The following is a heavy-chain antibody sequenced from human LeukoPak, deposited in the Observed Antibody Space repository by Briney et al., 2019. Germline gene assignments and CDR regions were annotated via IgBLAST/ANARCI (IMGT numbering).Heavy chain of an antibody. Sequence: PWRSLRLSCAASGFTFSSYGMHWVRQAPGKGLEWVAVISYDGSNKYYADSVKGRFTISRDNSKNTLYLQMNSLRAEDTAVYYCANLEGGRAVAGRSDAFDNWGQGTMVTVSS. CDR2: ISYDGSNK. V-gene: IGHV3-30*18. CDR3: ANLEGGRAVAGRSDAFDN. CDR1: GFTFSSYG. D-gene: IGHD6-19*01. J-gene: IGHJ3*02.